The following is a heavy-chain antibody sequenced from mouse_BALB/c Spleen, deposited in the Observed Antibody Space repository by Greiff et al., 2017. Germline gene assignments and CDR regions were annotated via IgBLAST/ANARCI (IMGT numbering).Heavy chain of an antibody. CDR2: ISSGSSTI. V-gene: IGHV5-17*02. CDR1: GFTFSSFG. Sequence: EVQVVESGGGLVQPGGSRKLSCAASGFTFSSFGMHWVRQAPEKGLEWVAYISSGSSTIYYADTVKGRFTISRDNPKNTLFLQMTSLRSEDTAMYYCARGDGEYYFDYWGQGTTLTVSS. CDR3: ARGDGEYYFDY. J-gene: IGHJ2*01. D-gene: IGHD3-3*01.